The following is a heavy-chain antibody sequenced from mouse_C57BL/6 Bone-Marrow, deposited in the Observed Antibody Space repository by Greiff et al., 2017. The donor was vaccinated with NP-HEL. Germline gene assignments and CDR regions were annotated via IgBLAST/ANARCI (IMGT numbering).Heavy chain of an antibody. CDR1: GYTFTDYY. V-gene: IGHV1-26*01. Sequence: VQLQQSGPELVKPGASVKISCKASGYTFTDYYMNWVKQSHGKSLEWIGDINPNNGGTSYNQKFKGKATLTVDKSSSTAYMELRSLTSEDSAVYYCATSSPGFAYWGQGTLVTVSA. J-gene: IGHJ3*01. CDR3: ATSSPGFAY. CDR2: INPNNGGT.